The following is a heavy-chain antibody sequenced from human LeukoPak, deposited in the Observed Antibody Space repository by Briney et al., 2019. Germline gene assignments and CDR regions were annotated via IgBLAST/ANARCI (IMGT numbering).Heavy chain of an antibody. CDR3: ASLVEMATISLNLIDY. CDR1: GGTFSSYA. CDR2: IIPILGIA. D-gene: IGHD5-24*01. Sequence: ASVKVSCKASGGTFSSYAISWVRQAPGQRLEWMGRIIPILGIANYAQKFQGRVTITADKSTSTAYMELSSRRSEDTAVYYCASLVEMATISLNLIDYWGQGTLVTVSS. V-gene: IGHV1-69*04. J-gene: IGHJ4*02.